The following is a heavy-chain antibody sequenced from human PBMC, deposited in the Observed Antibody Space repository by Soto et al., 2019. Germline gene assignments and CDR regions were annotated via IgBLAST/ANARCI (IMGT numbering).Heavy chain of an antibody. Sequence: LSLTCTVSCASISSGVHFWTWIRQHPGKGLEWIGYIYYSGITYYNPSLRSRVTISLDPSENQFSLKVTSVTAADTAVYYCARDSSGPGYSYGKFDYWGQGALVTVSS. V-gene: IGHV4-31*03. D-gene: IGHD5-18*01. J-gene: IGHJ4*02. CDR2: IYYSGIT. CDR1: CASISSGVHF. CDR3: ARDSSGPGYSYGKFDY.